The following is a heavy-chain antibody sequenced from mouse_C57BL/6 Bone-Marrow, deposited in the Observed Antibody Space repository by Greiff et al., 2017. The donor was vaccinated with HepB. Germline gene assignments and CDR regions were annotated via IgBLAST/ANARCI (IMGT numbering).Heavy chain of an antibody. D-gene: IGHD2-5*01. V-gene: IGHV5-16*01. CDR3: ARVYSNHWYFDV. CDR2: INYDGSST. J-gene: IGHJ1*03. Sequence: EVQVVESEGGLVQPGSSMKLSCTASGFTFSDYYMAWVRQVPEKGLEWVANINYDGSSTYYLDSLKSRFIISRDNAKNILYLQMSSLKSEDTATYYCARVYSNHWYFDVWGTGTTVTVSS. CDR1: GFTFSDYY.